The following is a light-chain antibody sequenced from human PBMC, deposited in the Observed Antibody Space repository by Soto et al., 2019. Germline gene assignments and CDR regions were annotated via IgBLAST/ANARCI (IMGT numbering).Light chain of an antibody. J-gene: IGLJ2*01. Sequence: QAVLTQPPSVSEAPRQRVTISCSGSSSNVGNNAVNWYQQLPGKAPKLLIYYDDLLPSGVSDRFSGSKSGTSASLAISGLQSEDAADYYCAVWDDSLNGVVFGGGTKLTV. CDR1: SSNVGNNA. CDR2: YDD. CDR3: AVWDDSLNGVV. V-gene: IGLV1-36*01.